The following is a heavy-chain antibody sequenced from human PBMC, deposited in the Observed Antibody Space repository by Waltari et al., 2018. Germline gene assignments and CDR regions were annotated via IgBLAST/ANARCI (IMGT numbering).Heavy chain of an antibody. CDR3: VGYCSGGSCYSWDY. V-gene: IGHV4-59*01. CDR1: GGSISSYY. Sequence: QVQLQESGPGLVKPSETLSLTCTVSGGSISSYYWSWIRQPPGKGLEWIGYIYYSGSTNYIPSLKSRVTISVDTSKNQFSLKLSSVTAADTAVYYCVGYCSGGSCYSWDYWGQGTLVTVSS. D-gene: IGHD2-15*01. J-gene: IGHJ4*02. CDR2: IYYSGST.